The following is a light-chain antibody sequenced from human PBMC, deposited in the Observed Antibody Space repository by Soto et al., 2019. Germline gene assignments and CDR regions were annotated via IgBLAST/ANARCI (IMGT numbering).Light chain of an antibody. J-gene: IGKJ1*01. CDR1: QSVSASY. Sequence: EIVLTQSPGTLSLSPGERATLSCRATQSVSASYLAWYQQKPGQAPRLLIYGASSRATGIPDRFSGSGSATDFTLIISRLEPEDFAVYYCQHYGSSFRTFGQGTKVXIK. CDR3: QHYGSSFRT. CDR2: GAS. V-gene: IGKV3-20*01.